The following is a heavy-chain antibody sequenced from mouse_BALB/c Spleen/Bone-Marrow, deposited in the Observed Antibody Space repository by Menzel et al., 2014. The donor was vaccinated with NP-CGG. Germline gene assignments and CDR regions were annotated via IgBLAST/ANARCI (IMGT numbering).Heavy chain of an antibody. J-gene: IGHJ4*01. CDR2: INYSGST. CDR3: SRSGNYGTRYYYAMDY. CDR1: GYSITSDYA. Sequence: EVKLQESGPGLVKPSQSLSLTCTVTGYSITSDYAWNWIRQFPGNKLEWTGYINYSGSTSYNPSLKSRISITRDTSKNQFFLQLNSVTTEDTATYYCSRSGNYGTRYYYAMDYWGQGTSVTVSS. D-gene: IGHD1-1*01. V-gene: IGHV3-2*02.